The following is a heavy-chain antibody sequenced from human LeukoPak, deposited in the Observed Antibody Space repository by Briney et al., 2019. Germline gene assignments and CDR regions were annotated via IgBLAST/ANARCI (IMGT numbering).Heavy chain of an antibody. V-gene: IGHV1-2*02. Sequence: VASVKVSCKTSGYTFTDYYMHWVRQAPGQGLEWMGWINPNSGVTNYEQKFQGRVTMTRDTSISTAYMELSRLRSDDTAVYYCAKPSVRTGMITTTVTAQFDYWGQGTLVTVSS. J-gene: IGHJ4*02. CDR3: AKPSVRTGMITTTVTAQFDY. D-gene: IGHD4-17*01. CDR1: GYTFTDYY. CDR2: INPNSGVT.